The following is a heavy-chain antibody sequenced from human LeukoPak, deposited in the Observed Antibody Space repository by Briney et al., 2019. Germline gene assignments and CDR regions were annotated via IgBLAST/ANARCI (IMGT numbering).Heavy chain of an antibody. J-gene: IGHJ4*02. D-gene: IGHD4-17*01. V-gene: IGHV1-46*01. Sequence: ASVKVSCKASGYTFTSYYMHWVRQAPGQGLEWMGIINPSGGSTSYAQKFQGRVTMTTDTSTSTAYMELRSLRSDDTAVYYCARDWNGDYWGRTYYFDYWGQGTLVTVSS. CDR2: INPSGGST. CDR3: ARDWNGDYWGRTYYFDY. CDR1: GYTFTSYY.